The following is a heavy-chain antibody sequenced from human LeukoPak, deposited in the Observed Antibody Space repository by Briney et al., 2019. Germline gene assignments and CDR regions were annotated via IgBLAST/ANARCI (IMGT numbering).Heavy chain of an antibody. D-gene: IGHD2-2*01. CDR2: IIPIFGTA. CDR3: ASGDALVSAAPWGWFDP. Sequence: ASVKVSCKASGGTFSSYAISWVRQAPGQGLEWMGGIIPIFGTANYAQKFQGRVTITADESTSTAYMELSSLRSEDTAVYYCASGDALVSAAPWGWFDPWGKGTLVTVSS. J-gene: IGHJ5*02. V-gene: IGHV1-69*13. CDR1: GGTFSSYA.